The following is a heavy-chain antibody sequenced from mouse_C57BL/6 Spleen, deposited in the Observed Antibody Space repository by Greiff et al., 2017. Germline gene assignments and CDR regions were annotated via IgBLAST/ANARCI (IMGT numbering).Heavy chain of an antibody. CDR2: IDPETGGT. CDR3: TREVYWDGDY. J-gene: IGHJ2*01. D-gene: IGHD4-1*01. V-gene: IGHV1-15*01. CDR1: GYTFTDYE. Sequence: QVHVKQSGAELVRPGASVTLSCKASGYTFTDYEMHWVKQTPVHGLEWIGAIDPETGGTAYNQKFKGKAILTADKSSSTASMELRSLTSEDSAVYYCTREVYWDGDYWGQGTTLTVSS.